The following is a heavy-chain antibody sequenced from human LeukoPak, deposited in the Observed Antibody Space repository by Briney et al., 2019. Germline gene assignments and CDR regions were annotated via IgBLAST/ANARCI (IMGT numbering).Heavy chain of an antibody. Sequence: PGGSLRLSCAASGFTFSSYSMNWVRKAPGKGLEWVSSISSSSSYIYYADSVKGRFTISRDNAKNSLYLQMNSLRAEDTAVYYCAREDGSGSYWYYYGMDVWGQGTTVTVSS. CDR3: AREDGSGSYWYYYGMDV. D-gene: IGHD3-10*01. J-gene: IGHJ6*02. CDR1: GFTFSSYS. V-gene: IGHV3-21*01. CDR2: ISSSSSYI.